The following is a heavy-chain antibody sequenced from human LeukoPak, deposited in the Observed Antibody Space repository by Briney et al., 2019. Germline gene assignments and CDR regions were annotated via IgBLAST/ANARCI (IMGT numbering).Heavy chain of an antibody. V-gene: IGHV3-23*01. CDR2: ISGSGGST. Sequence: GGSLRLSCAASGFTFSNYAMGWLRQAPGKGLEWVSTISGSGGSTYYADSVKGRFTISRDNSKNTLFLQTNSLRAEDTAMYYCAEDQQLQPFHYWGQGTLVTVSS. J-gene: IGHJ4*02. D-gene: IGHD1-1*01. CDR3: AEDQQLQPFHY. CDR1: GFTFSNYA.